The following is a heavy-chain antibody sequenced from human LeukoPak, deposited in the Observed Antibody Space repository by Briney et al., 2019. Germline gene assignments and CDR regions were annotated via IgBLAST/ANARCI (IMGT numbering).Heavy chain of an antibody. CDR1: GFTFSSYA. CDR2: IGGSGGST. V-gene: IGHV3-23*01. J-gene: IGHJ6*02. Sequence: GGSLRLSCAVSGFTFSSYAMSWVRQAPGKGLEWVSAIGGSGGSTFYADSVKGRFIISRDSSKNTLYLQMNSLRAEDTAVYYCASPRIGSENDYYGMDVWGQGTTVTVPS. CDR3: ASPRIGSENDYYGMDV. D-gene: IGHD2-15*01.